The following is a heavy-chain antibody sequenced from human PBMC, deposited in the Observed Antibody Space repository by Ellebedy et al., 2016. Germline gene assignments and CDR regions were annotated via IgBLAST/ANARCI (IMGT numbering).Heavy chain of an antibody. D-gene: IGHD3-22*01. J-gene: IGHJ5*02. CDR3: ARDRAPYYYDRLFDP. CDR1: GGSISSGGYY. Sequence: SETLSLTCTVSGGSISSGGYYWSWIRQHPGKGLEWIGYIYYSGSTYYNPSLKSRVTISVDTSKNQFSLKLSSVTAADTAVYYCARDRAPYYYDRLFDPWGQGTLVTVSS. CDR2: IYYSGST. V-gene: IGHV4-31*03.